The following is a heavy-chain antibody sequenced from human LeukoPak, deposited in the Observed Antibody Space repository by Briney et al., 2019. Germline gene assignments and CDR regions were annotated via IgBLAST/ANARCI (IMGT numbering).Heavy chain of an antibody. V-gene: IGHV3-23*01. CDR3: ARRAGDYSHPYDH. CDR1: GFTFSSYG. Sequence: GGSLRLSCAASGFTFSSYGMSWVRQAPGKGLEWVSAISGSGGSTYYADSVKGRFTISRDNSKNTVHLQMNSLRAEDTAMYYCARRAGDYSHPYDHWGQGTLVTVSS. D-gene: IGHD3-22*01. CDR2: ISGSGGST. J-gene: IGHJ4*02.